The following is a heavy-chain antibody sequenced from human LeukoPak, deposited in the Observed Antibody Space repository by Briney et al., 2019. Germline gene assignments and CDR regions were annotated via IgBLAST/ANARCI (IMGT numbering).Heavy chain of an antibody. Sequence: GGSLRLSCAASGFTFSSYSMNWVRQAPGKGLEWVSSIGSSSSYIYYADSVKGRFTISRDNAKNSLYLQMNSLRAEDTAVYYCASRAGSYWGQGTLVTVSS. CDR1: GFTFSSYS. CDR2: IGSSSSYI. CDR3: ASRAGSY. J-gene: IGHJ4*02. V-gene: IGHV3-21*01. D-gene: IGHD3-10*01.